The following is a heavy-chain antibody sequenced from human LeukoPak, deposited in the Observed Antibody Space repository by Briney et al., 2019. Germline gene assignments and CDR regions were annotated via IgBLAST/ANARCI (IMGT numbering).Heavy chain of an antibody. J-gene: IGHJ4*02. CDR2: ISYDGSTD. D-gene: IGHD3-9*01. V-gene: IGHV3-30*04. CDR3: ARENDILTGYCFDY. Sequence: GRSLRLSCAASGFTFSDYAMHWLRQAPGKGLEWVAVISYDGSTDYYTDSVKGRFIISRDNSKNTLYLQMNSLRPEDTAMYYCARENDILTGYCFDYWGQGTLVTVSS. CDR1: GFTFSDYA.